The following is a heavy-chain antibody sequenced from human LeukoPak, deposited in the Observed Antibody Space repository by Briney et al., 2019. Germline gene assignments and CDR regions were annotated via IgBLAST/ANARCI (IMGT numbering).Heavy chain of an antibody. CDR2: IYYSGTT. CDR3: ARGPTLKYFHH. Sequence: PSETLSLTCTVSGGSISSTTCYWGWIRQPPEKGLEWIGTIYYSGTTYYNPSLKSRVTISVDTSKNQFSLEVSSMTAADTAVYYCARGPTLKYFHHWGQGTLVSVSS. J-gene: IGHJ1*01. CDR1: GGSISSTTCY. V-gene: IGHV4-39*02.